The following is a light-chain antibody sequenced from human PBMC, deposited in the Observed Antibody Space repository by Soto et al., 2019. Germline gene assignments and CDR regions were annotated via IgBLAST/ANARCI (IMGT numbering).Light chain of an antibody. CDR3: QQRSDWPPLT. J-gene: IGKJ4*01. V-gene: IGKV3-11*01. CDR1: ESVSSF. CDR2: DAS. Sequence: DIVLTQSPATVALSPGERATLSCRASESVSSFLAWYQQKPGQAPRLLIYDASNRAAGIPDRFSGSGSGTDFTRTISSLEPEDFAVYYCQQRSDWPPLTFGGGTKVEIK.